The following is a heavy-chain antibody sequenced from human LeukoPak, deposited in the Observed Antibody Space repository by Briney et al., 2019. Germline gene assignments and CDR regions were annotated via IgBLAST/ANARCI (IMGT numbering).Heavy chain of an antibody. CDR2: ISSSSSTI. D-gene: IGHD5-24*01. J-gene: IGHJ5*02. V-gene: IGHV3-48*01. CDR3: ARDQGWLQRPVWFDP. CDR1: GFTFSSYS. Sequence: GGSLRLSCAASGFTFSSYSMNWVRQAPGKGLEWVSYISSSSSTIYYADSVKGRFTISRDNAKNSLYLQMNSLRAEDTAVYYCARDQGWLQRPVWFDPWGQGTLVTVSS.